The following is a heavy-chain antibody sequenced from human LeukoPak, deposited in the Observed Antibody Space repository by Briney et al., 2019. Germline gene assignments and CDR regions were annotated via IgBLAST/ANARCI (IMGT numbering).Heavy chain of an antibody. Sequence: SQTLSLTCAISGDSVSSNSAALQWISQSPSKCLEWLGRTFYRSKWYNDYAVSDKRRITINPATSKDQFSMQLNSVTPEDTAVYYCARDRYYGSGRKAYYYYYGMGGWGQGTTVTVSS. CDR2: TFYRSKWYN. V-gene: IGHV6-1*01. D-gene: IGHD3-10*01. CDR3: ARDRYYGSGRKAYYYYYGMGG. CDR1: GDSVSSNSAA. J-gene: IGHJ6*02.